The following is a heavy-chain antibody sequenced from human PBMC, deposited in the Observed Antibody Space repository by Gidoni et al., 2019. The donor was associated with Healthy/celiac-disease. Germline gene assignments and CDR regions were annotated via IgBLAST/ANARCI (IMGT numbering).Heavy chain of an antibody. Sequence: EVQLVESGGGLVQPGGSLRLSCPASGFTFSRYWMSWVRQAPGKGLEWVGNIKQDGSEKYYVDSVKGRFTISRDNAKNSLYLQMNSLRAEDTAVYYCARDAVGDDYIWGSYSFDYWGQGTLVTVSS. CDR3: ARDAVGDDYIWGSYSFDY. CDR1: GFTFSRYW. J-gene: IGHJ4*02. D-gene: IGHD3-16*01. CDR2: IKQDGSEK. V-gene: IGHV3-7*01.